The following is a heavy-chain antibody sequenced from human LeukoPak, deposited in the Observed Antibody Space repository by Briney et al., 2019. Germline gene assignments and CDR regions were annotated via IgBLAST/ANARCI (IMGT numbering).Heavy chain of an antibody. CDR3: AREYDLWSGYYMYNWFDP. V-gene: IGHV1-8*01. CDR1: GYTFTSYD. D-gene: IGHD3-3*01. J-gene: IGHJ5*02. CDR2: MNPNSGNT. Sequence: ASVKVSCKASGYTFTSYDINWVRQATGQGLEWMGWMNPNSGNTGYAQKFQGRVTMTRNTSISTAYMELSSLRSEDTAVYYCAREYDLWSGYYMYNWFDPWGQGTLVTVSS.